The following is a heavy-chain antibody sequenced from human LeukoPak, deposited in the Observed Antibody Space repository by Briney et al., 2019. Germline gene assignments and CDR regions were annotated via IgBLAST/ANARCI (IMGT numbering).Heavy chain of an antibody. D-gene: IGHD1-14*01. V-gene: IGHV4-59*01. Sequence: PSETLSLTCTVSGGSISSYYWSWIRQPPGKGLEWIGYIYYSGSTNYNPSLKSRVTISVDTSKNQFSLKLSSVTAADTAVYYCARATGYFRYFDYWGQGTLVTVSS. CDR2: IYYSGST. J-gene: IGHJ4*02. CDR3: ARATGYFRYFDY. CDR1: GGSISSYY.